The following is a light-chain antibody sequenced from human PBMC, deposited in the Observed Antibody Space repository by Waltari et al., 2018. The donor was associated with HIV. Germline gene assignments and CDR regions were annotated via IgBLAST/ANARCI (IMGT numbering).Light chain of an antibody. CDR1: QNVITN. CDR3: QQYNKWPRT. J-gene: IGKJ1*01. V-gene: IGKV3-15*01. CDR2: GAS. Sequence: EIVMTQSPGTLSVSPGERVTLSCRASQNVITNLAWYQQKPGQAPRLLIYGASTRATRIPPRFSGGGSGTDFTLTIGSLQSEDFTFYYCQQYNKWPRTFGQGTKVEVK.